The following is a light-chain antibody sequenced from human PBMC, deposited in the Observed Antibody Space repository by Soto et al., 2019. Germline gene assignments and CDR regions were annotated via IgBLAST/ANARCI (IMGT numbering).Light chain of an antibody. CDR3: QQYAGSPLT. V-gene: IGKV3-20*01. CDR1: QRVSSSF. CDR2: GAS. J-gene: IGKJ1*01. Sequence: EIVLTQSPGTLSLSPGERATLSCRASQRVSSSFLTWYQQKPGQAPRLLISGASSSATGIPDRFSGSGSGTDFTLTISSLEPEDCAVYYCQQYAGSPLTFGQGTKVEIK.